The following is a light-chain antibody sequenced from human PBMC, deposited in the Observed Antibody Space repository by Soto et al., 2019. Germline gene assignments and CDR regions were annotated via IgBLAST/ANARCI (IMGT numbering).Light chain of an antibody. Sequence: QSVLTQPPSASGTPGQTVTISCSGSTSNIGSHAVNWYQQLPGTAPKLLNYSNYQRPSGVPDRFSGSKSGTSASLAISGLQSEDEADYYCAAWDDSLNGVVFGGGTKLTVL. CDR1: TSNIGSHA. CDR2: SNY. V-gene: IGLV1-44*01. J-gene: IGLJ2*01. CDR3: AAWDDSLNGVV.